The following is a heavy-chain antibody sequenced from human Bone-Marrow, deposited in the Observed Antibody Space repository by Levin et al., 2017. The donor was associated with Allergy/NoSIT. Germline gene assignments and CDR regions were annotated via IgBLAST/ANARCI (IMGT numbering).Heavy chain of an antibody. D-gene: IGHD1/OR15-1a*01. CDR1: GGSISSGGYY. CDR2: IYYSGNT. J-gene: IGHJ4*02. CDR3: AREDGSTIDY. V-gene: IGHV4-31*03. Sequence: SQTLSLTCTVSGGSISSGGYYWSWIRQQPGKGLECIGYIYYSGNTYYNPSLKSRVMISVDTSKNQFSLKVSSVTAADTAVYYCAREDGSTIDYWGQGILVTVSS.